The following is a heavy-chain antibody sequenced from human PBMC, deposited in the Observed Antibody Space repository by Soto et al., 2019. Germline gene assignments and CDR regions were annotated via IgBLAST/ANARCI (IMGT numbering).Heavy chain of an antibody. CDR3: ARTSPVAGGFDY. V-gene: IGHV4-59*01. Sequence: QVQLQESGPALVKPSETLSLTCTVSGGSISGYYWSWIRQPPGKGLEWIGYIYYSTNYNPSLKSLVTISLDTSKNHLSLKLTSVTAADTAVYYSARTSPVAGGFDYWGQVTLVTVSS. J-gene: IGHJ4*02. D-gene: IGHD6-19*01. CDR2: IYYST. CDR1: GGSISGYY.